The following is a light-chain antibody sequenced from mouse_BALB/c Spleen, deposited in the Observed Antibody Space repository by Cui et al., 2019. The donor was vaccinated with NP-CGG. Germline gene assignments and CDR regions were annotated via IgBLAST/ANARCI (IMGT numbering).Light chain of an antibody. CDR2: GTN. CDR3: ALWYSNHWV. J-gene: IGLJ1*01. Sequence: QVVVTQESALTNSPGETITLTCRKITGVVRTSNYANCVQEKPDHLFTGLIGGTNNRAPGVPARFSGSLIGDKAALTITGAQTEDEAIYFCALWYSNHWVFGGGTKLTVL. CDR1: TGVVRTSNY. V-gene: IGLV1*01.